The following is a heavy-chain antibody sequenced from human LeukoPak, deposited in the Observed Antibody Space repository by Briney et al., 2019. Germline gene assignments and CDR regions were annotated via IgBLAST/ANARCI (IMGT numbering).Heavy chain of an antibody. Sequence: SETLSLTCTVSGGSISTYYWAWIRQPPGKGLEWIGSVYYSGSTYYNPSLKSRVTISLDTSKNQFSLKLNSVTAADTAVYYCARDGGIVGTMDWYFDLWGRGTLVTASS. V-gene: IGHV4-39*07. CDR1: GGSISTYY. J-gene: IGHJ2*01. CDR2: VYYSGST. CDR3: ARDGGIVGTMDWYFDL. D-gene: IGHD1-26*01.